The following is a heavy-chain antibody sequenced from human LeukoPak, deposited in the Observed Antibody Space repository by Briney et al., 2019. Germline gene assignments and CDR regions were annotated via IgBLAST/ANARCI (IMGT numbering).Heavy chain of an antibody. V-gene: IGHV3-21*01. CDR1: GFAFSTYA. J-gene: IGHJ6*02. Sequence: GGSLRLSCAASGFAFSTYAMNWVRQAPGKGLEWVSFISDTGSYIYYADSLKGRFTISRDNAKNSLYLQMNSLTAEDTAVYYCARVVAGSVYNSGMDVWGQGTTVTVSS. D-gene: IGHD3-10*01. CDR2: ISDTGSYI. CDR3: ARVVAGSVYNSGMDV.